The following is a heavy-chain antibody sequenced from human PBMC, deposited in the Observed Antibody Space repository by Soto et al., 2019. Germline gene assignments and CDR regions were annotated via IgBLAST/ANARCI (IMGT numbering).Heavy chain of an antibody. J-gene: IGHJ4*02. D-gene: IGHD4-17*01. Sequence: QITLKESGPTLVKPTQTLTLTCTFSGFSLSTSGVGVGWIRQPPGKALEWLALIYWDDDKRYSPSLKSRLTITKDTSKNQVVLTMTNMDPVDTATYYCAQRDYFGHYFDYWGQGTLVTVSS. CDR2: IYWDDDK. V-gene: IGHV2-5*02. CDR1: GFSLSTSGVG. CDR3: AQRDYFGHYFDY.